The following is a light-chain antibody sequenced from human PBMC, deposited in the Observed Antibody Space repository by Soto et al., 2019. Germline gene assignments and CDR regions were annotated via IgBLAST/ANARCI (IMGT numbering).Light chain of an antibody. V-gene: IGKV3-15*01. J-gene: IGKJ4*01. CDR1: QSVGRN. CDR3: QQFNTWPPAT. CDR2: GAS. Sequence: EIVMTQSPATLSVSAGERATLSCRASQSVGRNLAWYQQKPRQAPRLLIYGASTRATDVPARFSGSGSGSEFALTISSLQSDDSAVYYCQQFNTWPPATFGGGTRVEIK.